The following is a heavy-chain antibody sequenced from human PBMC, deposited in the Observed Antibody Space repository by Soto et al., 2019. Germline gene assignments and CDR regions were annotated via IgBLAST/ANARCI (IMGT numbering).Heavy chain of an antibody. CDR2: IISKIHGGTI. V-gene: IGHV3-15*07. CDR3: TTEYYYGMNV. Sequence: EAQLVESGGGLVKPGGSLRLSCAASGFTFSNAWMNWVRQAPGKGLEWVGRIISKIHGGTIEYAAPVKGRFSISRDDSKNTLSLQMNRLKTEDTAVYYCTTEYYYGMNVWGQGTTVTVSS. J-gene: IGHJ6*02. CDR1: GFTFSNAW.